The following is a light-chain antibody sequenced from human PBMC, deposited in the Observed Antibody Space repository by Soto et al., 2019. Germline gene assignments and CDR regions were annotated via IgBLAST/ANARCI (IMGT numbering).Light chain of an antibody. J-gene: IGKJ4*01. Sequence: DIVLTQSPGTLSLSPGERVTLSCRASQGVGSTLAWYRQQPGQAPRLLIYDAYIRASGVPARFSGSGSGTEFTLTISGLQSEDFAVYFCQHYKTWPLAFGGGTKVDIK. V-gene: IGKV3-15*01. CDR2: DAY. CDR1: QGVGST. CDR3: QHYKTWPLA.